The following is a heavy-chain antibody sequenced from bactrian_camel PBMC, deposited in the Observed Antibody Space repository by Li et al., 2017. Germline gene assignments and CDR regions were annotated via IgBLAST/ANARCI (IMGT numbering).Heavy chain of an antibody. CDR2: IWTGDGSP. Sequence: VQLVESGGGSVQTGGSLRLSCAASGYTYGRDCVGWFRQAPGKERERVATIWTGDGSPYYYDSVKGRFTISHDNAKNTLYLQMNSLKPEDTGVYYCAAEPLPLRLCRSGASDFGYWGQGTQVTVS. V-gene: IGHV3S1*01. J-gene: IGHJ6*01. CDR1: GYTYGRDC. D-gene: IGHD4*01. CDR3: AAEPLPLRLCRSGASDFGY.